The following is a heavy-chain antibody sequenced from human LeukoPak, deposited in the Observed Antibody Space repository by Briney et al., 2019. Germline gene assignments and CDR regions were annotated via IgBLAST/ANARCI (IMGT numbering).Heavy chain of an antibody. Sequence: ASVKVSCKVSGSTLTELSMHWVRQAPGKGLDWMGGFDLEDGETIDAQKFQGRVTMTEDTSTDTAYMELSSLRSEDTAVYYCATVVYGDYYFDYWGQGTLVTVSS. CDR2: FDLEDGET. V-gene: IGHV1-24*01. J-gene: IGHJ4*02. CDR3: ATVVYGDYYFDY. D-gene: IGHD4-17*01. CDR1: GSTLTELS.